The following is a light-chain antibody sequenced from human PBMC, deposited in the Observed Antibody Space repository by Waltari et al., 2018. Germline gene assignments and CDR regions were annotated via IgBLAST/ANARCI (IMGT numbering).Light chain of an antibody. CDR1: SSTIGAGYD. J-gene: IGLJ2*01. CDR2: GNS. Sequence: QSVLTQPPSVSGAPGQRVTISCTGSSSTIGAGYDLHLYQQLPAPAPKVLIYGNSNRPSGVPDRFSGSKSGTSASLAITGLQAEDEADYYCQSSDSSLSGVVFGGGTKLTVL. V-gene: IGLV1-40*01. CDR3: QSSDSSLSGVV.